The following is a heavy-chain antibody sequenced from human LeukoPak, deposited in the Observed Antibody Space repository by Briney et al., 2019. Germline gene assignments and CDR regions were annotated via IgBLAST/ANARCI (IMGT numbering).Heavy chain of an antibody. D-gene: IGHD3-16*01. J-gene: IGHJ4*02. Sequence: GGSLRLSCAASGFTFSSYWMPWVRQAPGKGLQWVANIKPDGSEKYYVDSVKGRFTISRDNAKNSLYLQMNSLRAEDTAVDYCGRGGGGGGDFDYWGQGTLVTVSS. CDR3: GRGGGGGGDFDY. CDR2: IKPDGSEK. V-gene: IGHV3-7*01. CDR1: GFTFSSYW.